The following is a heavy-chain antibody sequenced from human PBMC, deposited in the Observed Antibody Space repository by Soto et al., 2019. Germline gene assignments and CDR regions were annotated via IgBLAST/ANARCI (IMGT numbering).Heavy chain of an antibody. CDR3: AREGVQHGSGPYYYYGMDV. V-gene: IGHV3-21*01. Sequence: EVQLVESGGGLVKPGGSLRLSCAASGFTFSSYSMNWVRQAPGKGLEWVSSISSSSSYIYYADSVKGRFTISRDNAKNSLYLQMNSRRAEDTAVYYCAREGVQHGSGPYYYYGMDVWGHGTTVTVSS. CDR2: ISSSSSYI. J-gene: IGHJ6*02. D-gene: IGHD3-10*01. CDR1: GFTFSSYS.